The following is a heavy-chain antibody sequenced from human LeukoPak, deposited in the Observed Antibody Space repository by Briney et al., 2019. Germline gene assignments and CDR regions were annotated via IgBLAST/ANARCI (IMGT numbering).Heavy chain of an antibody. D-gene: IGHD1-1*01. V-gene: IGHV3-33*01. Sequence: GGSLRLSCAASGFTFSSYGMHWIRQAPGKGLEWVAVIWSDGSHKYYADSMKGRFTNSRDNSKNSLYLQLNSLRAEDTAVYFCARQRYSDYWGQGTLVTVSS. CDR1: GFTFSSYG. CDR2: IWSDGSHK. J-gene: IGHJ4*02. CDR3: ARQRYSDY.